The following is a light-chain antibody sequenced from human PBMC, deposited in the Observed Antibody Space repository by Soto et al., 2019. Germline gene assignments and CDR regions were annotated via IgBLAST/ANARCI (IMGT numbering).Light chain of an antibody. J-gene: IGKJ5*01. Sequence: DIQMTQSPSALSASLVDRVTITCLASHSIGTWLAWYQQRPGKAPKLLIYDASSLGSGVPSRFSGGGSGTEFTLTISSLQPEDFASNAWQKDKRYPRGIIFGQGTRREIK. V-gene: IGKV1-5*01. CDR2: DAS. CDR1: HSIGTW. CDR3: QKDKRYPRGII.